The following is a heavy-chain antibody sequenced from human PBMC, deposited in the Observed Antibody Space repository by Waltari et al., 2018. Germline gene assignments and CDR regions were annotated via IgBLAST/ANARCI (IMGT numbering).Heavy chain of an antibody. D-gene: IGHD6-19*01. CDR3: ATDSGIAVAGYYYYGMDV. CDR2: FEHEDGET. CDR1: GYTLTELS. V-gene: IGHV1-24*01. J-gene: IGHJ6*02. Sequence: QVQLVQSGAEVKKPGASVKVSCKVSGYTLTELSMHWVRQAPGKGLEWMGGFEHEDGETIYAQKFQGRVTMTEDTSTDTADMELSSLRSEDTAVYYCATDSGIAVAGYYYYGMDVWGQGTTVTVSS.